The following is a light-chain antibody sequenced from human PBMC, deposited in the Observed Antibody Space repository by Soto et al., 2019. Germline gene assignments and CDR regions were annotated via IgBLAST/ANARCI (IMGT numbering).Light chain of an antibody. Sequence: QSALTQPPSASGSPGQSVTISCTGTTSDVGGYNYVSWYQQHPGKAPKPMIYEVSKRPSGVPDRSSGSKSGNTASLTVSGLQAEDEADYYCSSYAVSNNSYVVFGGGTNLTVL. V-gene: IGLV2-8*01. CDR2: EVS. J-gene: IGLJ2*01. CDR3: SSYAVSNNSYVV. CDR1: TSDVGGYNY.